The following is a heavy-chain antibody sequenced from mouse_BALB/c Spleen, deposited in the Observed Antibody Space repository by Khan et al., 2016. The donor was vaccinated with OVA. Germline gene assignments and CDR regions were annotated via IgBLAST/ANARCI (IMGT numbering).Heavy chain of an antibody. V-gene: IGHV5-9-3*01. CDR1: GFTFSGYA. CDR2: ISSGDSYT. J-gene: IGHJ1*01. Sequence: EVELVESGGDLVKPGGSLKLSCAASGFTFSGYALSWVRQTPEKRLEWVATISSGDSYTYYPDSVKGRFTISRDNVKNTLYLQMSSLRSEDTAMXYCARPPITAIVARSCWFFDVWGAGTTVTVSS. D-gene: IGHD1-1*01. CDR3: ARPPITAIVARSCWFFDV.